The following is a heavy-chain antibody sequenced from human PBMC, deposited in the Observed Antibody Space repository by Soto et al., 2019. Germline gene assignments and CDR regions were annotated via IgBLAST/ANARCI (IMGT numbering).Heavy chain of an antibody. CDR3: AGFRITMVRGVVTSWFDP. J-gene: IGHJ5*02. Sequence: QVQLQESGPGLVKPSQTLSLTCTVSGGSISNGDYYWTWIRQPPGKGLEWIGYIYYSGSASYSPSLKSRVSISIDTPRNQFSLRLSSVTAADTAVYYCAGFRITMVRGVVTSWFDPWGQGTLVTVSS. CDR1: GGSISNGDYY. CDR2: IYYSGSA. V-gene: IGHV4-30-4*01. D-gene: IGHD3-10*01.